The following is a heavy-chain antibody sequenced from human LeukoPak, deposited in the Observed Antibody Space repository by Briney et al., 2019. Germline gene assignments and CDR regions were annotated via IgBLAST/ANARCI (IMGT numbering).Heavy chain of an antibody. CDR2: IYYSGST. CDR3: AKSNGYGLIDY. V-gene: IGHV4-59*08. CDR1: GGSIRSYY. J-gene: IGHJ4*02. D-gene: IGHD5-12*01. Sequence: SETLSLTCTVSGGSIRSYYWSWIRQPPGKGLEWIAYIYYSGSTNYNPSLKSRVTISVDTSKNQFSLKLSSVTAADTAMYYCAKSNGYGLIDYWGQGTLVTVSS.